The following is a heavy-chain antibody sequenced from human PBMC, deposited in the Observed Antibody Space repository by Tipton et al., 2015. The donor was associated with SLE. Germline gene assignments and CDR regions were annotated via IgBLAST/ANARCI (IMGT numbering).Heavy chain of an antibody. D-gene: IGHD5-18*01. Sequence: TLSLTCTVSGGSISSYYWSWIRQPPGKGLEWSGYIYYSGSTNYSPSLKSRVTISVDTSKNQFSLKLSSVTAADTAVYYCARDGGYSYGSWFDPWGQGTLVT. J-gene: IGHJ5*02. CDR3: ARDGGYSYGSWFDP. CDR2: IYYSGST. CDR1: GGSISSYY. V-gene: IGHV4-59*01.